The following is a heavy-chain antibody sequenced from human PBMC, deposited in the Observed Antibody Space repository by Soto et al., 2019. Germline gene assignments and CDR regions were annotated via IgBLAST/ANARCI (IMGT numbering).Heavy chain of an antibody. CDR2: ISGNGATT. V-gene: IGHV3-23*01. CDR3: AKDRVGFTSGWEFFDF. CDR1: GVAFSFYS. J-gene: IGHJ4*02. D-gene: IGHD6-19*01. Sequence: EVALLESGGGLVQPGGSLRLSCEVSGVAFSFYSMSWVRQAPGKGLEWVASISGNGATTYYAASGKGRFTFPRDNSKNTVHLQMNSLRGEDTAVYYCAKDRVGFTSGWEFFDFWGQGTLVTVSS.